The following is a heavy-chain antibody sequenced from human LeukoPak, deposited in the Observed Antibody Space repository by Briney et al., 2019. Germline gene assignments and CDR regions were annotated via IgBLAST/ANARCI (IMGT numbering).Heavy chain of an antibody. CDR1: GGSFSGFY. CDR3: ARGRGTGSYFHD. J-gene: IGHJ4*03. D-gene: IGHD3/OR15-3a*01. V-gene: IGHV4-34*01. Sequence: SSETLSLTCAVYGGSFSGFYWTWIRQPPGKGLEWIGQINHSRSTHYNPSLKSRVTISVDTSRNYFSLKLSSVTAADTAVYYCARGRGTGSYFHDWGQGTLVTVSS. CDR2: INHSRST.